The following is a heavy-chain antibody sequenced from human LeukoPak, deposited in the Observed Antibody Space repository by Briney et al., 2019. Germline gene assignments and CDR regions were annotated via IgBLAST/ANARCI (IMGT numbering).Heavy chain of an antibody. D-gene: IGHD2-15*01. CDR2: INHSGST. CDR3: ARVGYCSGDTCLNWFDP. Sequence: PSETLSLTCTVSGYSISSGYYWGWIRLPPGKGLEWIGIINHSGSTFCNTSLKSRVTISVDTSTNQFSLQLRSVTAADTALYYCARVGYCSGDTCLNWFDPWGRGTLVTVSS. CDR1: GYSISSGYY. J-gene: IGHJ5*02. V-gene: IGHV4-38-2*02.